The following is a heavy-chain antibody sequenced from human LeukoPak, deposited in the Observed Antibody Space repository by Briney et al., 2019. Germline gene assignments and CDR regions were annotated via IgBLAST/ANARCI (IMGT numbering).Heavy chain of an antibody. V-gene: IGHV4-59*01. J-gene: IGHJ3*02. Sequence: KPSETLSLTCTVSGGSISSYYWSWIRQPPGKGLEWIGYISYSGSANYNPSLKSRVTISVDTSKNHFSLKLTSVTAADTAVYYCARDGSVKRNYYGSSGYYYAAFDIWGQGTMVTVSS. CDR1: GGSISSYY. D-gene: IGHD3-22*01. CDR2: ISYSGSA. CDR3: ARDGSVKRNYYGSSGYYYAAFDI.